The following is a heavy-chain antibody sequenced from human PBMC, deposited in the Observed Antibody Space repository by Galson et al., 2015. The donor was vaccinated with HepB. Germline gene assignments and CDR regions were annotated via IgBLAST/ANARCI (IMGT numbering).Heavy chain of an antibody. J-gene: IGHJ4*02. CDR3: ARDLPYCTTTGTCYYY. CDR1: GFTFHNYW. Sequence: SLRLSCAASGFTFHNYWLHWVRQAQGKGLEWVSRINTDGRNTSHAGSVTGPFTISRDNAKNTLYLQMNKLRAEDTAVYYCARDLPYCTTTGTCYYYWGQGTLVTVSS. D-gene: IGHD2-8*01. CDR2: INTDGRNT. V-gene: IGHV3-74*01.